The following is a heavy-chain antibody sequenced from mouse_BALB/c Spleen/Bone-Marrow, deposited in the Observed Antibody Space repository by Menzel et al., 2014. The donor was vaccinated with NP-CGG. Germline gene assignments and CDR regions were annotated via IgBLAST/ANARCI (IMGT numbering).Heavy chain of an antibody. CDR3: SRHNDSTPYYAMDY. Sequence: QVQLQQSGAELVKPGASVKLSCKASGYTFTNYYIYWVKQRPGQGLEWIGGINPSNGGTKFNEKFKNKATLTIDKSSSTAYIQLSSLTSEDSAVYYCSRHNDSTPYYAMDYWGQGTSVTVSS. CDR2: INPSNGGT. D-gene: IGHD5-1*01. CDR1: GYTFTNYY. V-gene: IGHV1S81*02. J-gene: IGHJ4*01.